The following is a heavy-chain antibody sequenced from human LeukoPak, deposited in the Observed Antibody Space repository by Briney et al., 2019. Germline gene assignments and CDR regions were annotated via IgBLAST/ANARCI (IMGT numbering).Heavy chain of an antibody. CDR1: GFPFSSYA. Sequence: SGGSLRLSCAASGFPFSSYAMSWVRQAPGKGLEWVSAISGSGGSTYYADSVKGRIAISRDNSKNTLYLQMSSLRAEDTAVYYCAKDYDFWSGYRTYWGQGTLVTVSS. J-gene: IGHJ4*02. CDR2: ISGSGGST. D-gene: IGHD3-3*01. CDR3: AKDYDFWSGYRTY. V-gene: IGHV3-23*01.